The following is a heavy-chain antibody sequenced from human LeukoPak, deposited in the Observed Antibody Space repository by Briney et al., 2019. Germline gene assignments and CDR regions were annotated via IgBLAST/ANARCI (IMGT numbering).Heavy chain of an antibody. V-gene: IGHV3-21*01. CDR1: GFTFSSYS. Sequence: PGGSLRLSCAASGFTFSSYSMNWVRQAPGKGLEWVSSISSSSSYLYYADSVKGRFTISRDNAKNSLYLQMNSLRAEDTAVYYCARGGSSGYYYLDYWGQGTLVTVSS. J-gene: IGHJ4*02. D-gene: IGHD3-22*01. CDR2: ISSSSSYL. CDR3: ARGGSSGYYYLDY.